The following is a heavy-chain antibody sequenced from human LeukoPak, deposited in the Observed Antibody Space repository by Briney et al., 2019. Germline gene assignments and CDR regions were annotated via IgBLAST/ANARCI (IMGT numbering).Heavy chain of an antibody. J-gene: IGHJ4*02. CDR2: ISSSSNSI. CDR3: VSYSASVDY. V-gene: IGHV3-48*01. CDR1: AFTLSHQG. D-gene: IGHD1-26*01. Sequence: PGGSLTLSCVVSAFTLSHQGMDWVRQAPRKGLDWVSYISSSSNSISHAASVKGRFTISRDNAKNSLHLQMNRPRGDDTAVYYCVSYSASVDYWGQGPLVTVSS.